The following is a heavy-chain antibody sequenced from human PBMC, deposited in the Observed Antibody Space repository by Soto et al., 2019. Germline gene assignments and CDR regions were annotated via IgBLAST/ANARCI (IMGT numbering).Heavy chain of an antibody. Sequence: PGGSLRLSCAASGFTFSSYAMSWVRQAPGKGLEWVSAISGSGGSIYYADSVKGRFTISRDNAKNTLYLQMNSLRAEDTAVYYCAREVTPVVGIDYWGQGTLVTVSS. D-gene: IGHD4-17*01. J-gene: IGHJ4*02. CDR3: AREVTPVVGIDY. V-gene: IGHV3-23*01. CDR2: ISGSGGSI. CDR1: GFTFSSYA.